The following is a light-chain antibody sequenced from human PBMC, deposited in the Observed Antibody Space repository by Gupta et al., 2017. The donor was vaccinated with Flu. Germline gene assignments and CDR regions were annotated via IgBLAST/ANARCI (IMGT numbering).Light chain of an antibody. Sequence: QSALTQPAPVSGSPGQSLTISCSGTSSDVGRSDSVSWYQQHPDKAPKLIIFDVTNRPSGVSRLFSGSKSGTTASLTISGLQAEDETDYYCSSYTSGSPFYVFGTGTKVTVL. CDR1: SSDVGRSDS. CDR2: DVT. CDR3: SSYTSGSPFYV. V-gene: IGLV2-14*01. J-gene: IGLJ1*01.